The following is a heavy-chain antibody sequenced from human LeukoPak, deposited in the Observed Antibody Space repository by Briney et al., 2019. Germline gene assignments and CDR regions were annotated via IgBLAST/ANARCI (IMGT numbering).Heavy chain of an antibody. J-gene: IGHJ4*02. D-gene: IGHD5-24*01. CDR1: GGSISSYY. CDR3: AKLVRRDGYSYFDY. V-gene: IGHV4-59*08. Sequence: SETLSLTCSVSGGSISSYYWSWIRQPPGKGLEWIGYIYNSGSTNYNPALKSRVTISVDTSKNQLSLKLSSVTAADTAVYYCAKLVRRDGYSYFDYWGQGTLVTVSS. CDR2: IYNSGST.